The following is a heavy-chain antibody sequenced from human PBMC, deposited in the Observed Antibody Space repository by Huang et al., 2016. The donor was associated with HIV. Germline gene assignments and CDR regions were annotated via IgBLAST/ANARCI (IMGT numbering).Heavy chain of an antibody. CDR1: GFTFSSYW. CDR3: ARDSQQWLVEDY. D-gene: IGHD6-19*01. Sequence: EVQLVESGGGLVQPGGSLRLSCAASGFTFSSYWMHWVRQAPGKGLVWVSRINSDGSSTSYADSVKGRFAISRDNAKNTLYLQMNSLRAEDTAVYYCARDSQQWLVEDYWGQGTLVTVSS. CDR2: INSDGSST. V-gene: IGHV3-74*01. J-gene: IGHJ4*02.